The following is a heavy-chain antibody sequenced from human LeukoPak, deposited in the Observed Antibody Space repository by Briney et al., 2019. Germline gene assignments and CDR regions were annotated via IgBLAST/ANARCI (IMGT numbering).Heavy chain of an antibody. J-gene: IGHJ4*02. V-gene: IGHV1-69*01. CDR2: IIPIFGTA. D-gene: IGHD3-22*01. CDR1: GGTFSSYA. CDR3: ARDNDSSGLFDY. Sequence: SVKVSCKASGGTFSSYAISWVRQAPGQGLEWMGGIIPIFGTANCAQKFQGRVTITADESTSTAYMELSSLRSEDTAVYYCARDNDSSGLFDYWGQGTLVTVSS.